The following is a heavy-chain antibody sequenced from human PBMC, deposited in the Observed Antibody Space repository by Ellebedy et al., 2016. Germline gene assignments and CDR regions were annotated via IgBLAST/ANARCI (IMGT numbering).Heavy chain of an antibody. Sequence: ASVKVSCKASGYTFTSYYMHWVRQAPGQGLEWMGIINPTVGSTTYAQKFQGRLTITTDTSATTAYMELSSLRFEDTAVYFCARGQLPEYNFYNGMDVWGQGTTVTVSS. V-gene: IGHV1-46*01. CDR3: ARGQLPEYNFYNGMDV. D-gene: IGHD2-2*01. CDR1: GYTFTSYY. CDR2: INPTVGST. J-gene: IGHJ6*02.